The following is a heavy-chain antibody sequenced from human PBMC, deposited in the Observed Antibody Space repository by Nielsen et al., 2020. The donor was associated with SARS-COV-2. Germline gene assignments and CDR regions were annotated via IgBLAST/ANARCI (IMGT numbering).Heavy chain of an antibody. CDR3: ARATSPFYSMDV. CDR2: INPSGGST. Sequence: ASVKVSCKASGYTFTGYYMHWVRQAPGQGLEWMGIINPSGGSTSYAQKFQGRVTMTRDTSTSTIYMELSSLRSEDTAVYYCARATSPFYSMDVWGQGTTVTVSS. V-gene: IGHV1-46*01. CDR1: GYTFTGYY. D-gene: IGHD3-16*01. J-gene: IGHJ6*02.